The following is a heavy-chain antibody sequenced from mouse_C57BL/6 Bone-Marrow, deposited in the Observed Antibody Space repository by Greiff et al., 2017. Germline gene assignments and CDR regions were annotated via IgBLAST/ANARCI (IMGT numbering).Heavy chain of an antibody. Sequence: QVQLKESGSELRSPGSSVKLSCKDFDSEVFPIAYMSWVRQKPGHGFEWIGGILPSIGRTIYGEKFEDKATLDADTLSNTAYLELNSLTSEDSAIYYWARHYGNYQLYFDVWGTGTTVTVSS. J-gene: IGHJ1*03. V-gene: IGHV15-2*01. CDR2: ILPSIGRT. CDR1: DSEVFPIAY. CDR3: ARHYGNYQLYFDV. D-gene: IGHD2-1*01.